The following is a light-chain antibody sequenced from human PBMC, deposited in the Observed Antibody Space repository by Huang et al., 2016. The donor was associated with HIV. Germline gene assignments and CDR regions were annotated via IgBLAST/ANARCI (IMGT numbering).Light chain of an antibody. Sequence: DIQMTQSPSSLSASVGDRVIITCRASQSISNYLNWYQNKPGKAPRLLIYAASSLQSGVPSRLSGSGSKTTFTLTISSLQPEDFATYYCQQTYDTPPLTFGGGTRVDMK. CDR2: AAS. J-gene: IGKJ4*01. CDR1: QSISNY. CDR3: QQTYDTPPLT. V-gene: IGKV1-39*01.